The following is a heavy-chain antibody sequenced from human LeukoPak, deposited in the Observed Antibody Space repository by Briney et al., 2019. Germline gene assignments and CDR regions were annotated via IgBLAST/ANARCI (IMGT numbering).Heavy chain of an antibody. V-gene: IGHV4-39*01. CDR2: IYYSGST. J-gene: IGHJ4*02. CDR3: ARGMGELDY. CDR1: GGSISSSSYY. Sequence: PSETLSLTCTVSGGSISSSSYYWGWIRQPPGKGLEWIGSIYYSGSTYYNPSLKSRVTISVDTSKNQFSLKLSSVTAADTAVYYCARGMGELDYWGQGTLVTVSS. D-gene: IGHD3-16*01.